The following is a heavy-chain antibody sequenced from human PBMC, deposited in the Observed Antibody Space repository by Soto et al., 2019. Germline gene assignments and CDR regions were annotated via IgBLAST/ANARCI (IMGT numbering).Heavy chain of an antibody. CDR2: IYSGGST. V-gene: IGHV3-53*01. Sequence: LRLSCAASGFTVSSNYMSWVRQAPGKGLEWVSVIYSGGSTYYADSVKGRFTISRDNSKNTLYLQMNSLRAEDTAVYYCARGGLAARGAYYYYGMDVWGQGTTVTVSS. CDR3: ARGGLAARGAYYYYGMDV. J-gene: IGHJ6*02. D-gene: IGHD6-6*01. CDR1: GFTVSSNY.